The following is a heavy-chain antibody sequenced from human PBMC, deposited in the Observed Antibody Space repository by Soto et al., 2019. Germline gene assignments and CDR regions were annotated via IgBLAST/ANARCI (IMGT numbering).Heavy chain of an antibody. J-gene: IGHJ3*01. CDR3: VRDDDGVPNALDL. V-gene: IGHV3-33*01. CDR2: ILNDGSEE. Sequence: QMQLVESGGGVVQPGRSLRLSCAASGFTFRNYGMHWVRQAPGKGLEWVSLILNDGSEEFYRDSVKGRFTISRDNSRNSLYLQMNSLREDDTAIYYCVRDDDGVPNALDLWGQGTMVSVS. D-gene: IGHD4-17*01. CDR1: GFTFRNYG.